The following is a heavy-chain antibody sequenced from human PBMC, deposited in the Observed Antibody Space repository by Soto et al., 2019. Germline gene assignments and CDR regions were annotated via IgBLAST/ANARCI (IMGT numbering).Heavy chain of an antibody. Sequence: PGGSLRLSCLTSGFSFSVSWMDWVRQAPGKGLEWLANLNRDGSEIKYVDSVKGRFTISRDNARNSVYLEINNLSTEDPAVYYCASWVYSLTFWGQGTQVTVSS. D-gene: IGHD2-15*01. J-gene: IGHJ4*02. CDR3: ASWVYSLTF. CDR2: LNRDGSEI. CDR1: GFSFSVSW. V-gene: IGHV3-7*01.